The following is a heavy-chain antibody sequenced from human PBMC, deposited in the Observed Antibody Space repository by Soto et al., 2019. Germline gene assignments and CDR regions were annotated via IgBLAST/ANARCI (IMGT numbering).Heavy chain of an antibody. V-gene: IGHV1-69*13. J-gene: IGHJ6*02. Sequence: GPSVKVSCKASGGTFSSYAISWVRQAPGQGLEWMGGIIPIFGTANYAQKFQGRVTIIADESTSTAYMELSSLRSEDTAVYYCASVFRTGTTSYYYYYGMDVWGQGTTVTVS. D-gene: IGHD1-1*01. CDR2: IIPIFGTA. CDR1: GGTFSSYA. CDR3: ASVFRTGTTSYYYYYGMDV.